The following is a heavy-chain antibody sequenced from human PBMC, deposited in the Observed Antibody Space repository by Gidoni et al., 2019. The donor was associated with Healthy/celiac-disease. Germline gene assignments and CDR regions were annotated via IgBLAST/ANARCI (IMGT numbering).Heavy chain of an antibody. CDR1: GFTFDDYA. D-gene: IGHD5-12*01. Sequence: EVQLVESGGGLVQPGRSLRLSCAASGFTFDDYAMHWVRQAPGKGLEWVSGISWNSGSIGYADSVKGRFTISRDNAKNSLYLQMNSLRAEDTALYYCAKDLVATFNYMDVWGKGTTVTVSS. V-gene: IGHV3-9*01. J-gene: IGHJ6*03. CDR3: AKDLVATFNYMDV. CDR2: ISWNSGSI.